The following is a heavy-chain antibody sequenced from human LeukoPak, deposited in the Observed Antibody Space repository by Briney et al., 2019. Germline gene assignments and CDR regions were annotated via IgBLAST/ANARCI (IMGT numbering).Heavy chain of an antibody. CDR3: AIVGATRWFDP. CDR1: GFTVSSNY. V-gene: IGHV3-66*01. J-gene: IGHJ5*02. D-gene: IGHD1-26*01. CDR2: IYSGGST. Sequence: HSGGSLRLSCAASGFTVSSNYMSWVRQAPGKGLEWVSVIYSGGSTYYADSVKGRFTISRDNSKNTLYLQMNSLRAEDTAVYYCAIVGATRWFDPWGQGTLVTASS.